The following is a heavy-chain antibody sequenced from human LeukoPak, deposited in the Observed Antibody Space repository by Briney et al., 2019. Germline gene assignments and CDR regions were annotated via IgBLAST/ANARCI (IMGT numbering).Heavy chain of an antibody. Sequence: GGSLRLSCEASGFTFSVYWMSWVRQPPGKGLENVAHIKQDGGEKNYVDSAQGRFTISRDNAKNSLYLQMNSLRAEDTAVYYCTTTVAGYFHHWGQGTLVTVSS. CDR3: TTTVAGYFHH. CDR2: IKQDGGEK. V-gene: IGHV3-7*01. CDR1: GFTFSVYW. J-gene: IGHJ1*01. D-gene: IGHD4-11*01.